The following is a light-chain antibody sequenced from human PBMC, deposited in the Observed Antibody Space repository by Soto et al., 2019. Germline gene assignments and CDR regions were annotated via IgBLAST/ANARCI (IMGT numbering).Light chain of an antibody. CDR1: SSNIGSNT. J-gene: IGLJ2*01. Sequence: QSVLTQPPSASGTPGQRVTISCSGSSSNIGSNTVNWYQQLPGTAPKLLIYSYNQRPSGVSDRFSGSKSGTSASLAISGLQSDDEADYYCAAWDDSLNGVVFGGGTKLTVL. CDR2: SYN. CDR3: AAWDDSLNGVV. V-gene: IGLV1-44*01.